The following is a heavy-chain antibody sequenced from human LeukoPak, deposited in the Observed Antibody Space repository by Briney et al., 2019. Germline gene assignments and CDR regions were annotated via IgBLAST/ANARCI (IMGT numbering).Heavy chain of an antibody. CDR3: ARDHFPMVRGGRCFDY. CDR1: GFTFSSYG. Sequence: GGSLRLSCAASGFTFSSYGMHWVRQAPGKGLEWVAFIRYDGGNKYYADSVKGRFTISRDNSKNTLYLQMNSLRAEDTAVYYCARDHFPMVRGGRCFDYWGQGTLVTVSS. J-gene: IGHJ4*02. D-gene: IGHD3-10*01. CDR2: IRYDGGNK. V-gene: IGHV3-30*02.